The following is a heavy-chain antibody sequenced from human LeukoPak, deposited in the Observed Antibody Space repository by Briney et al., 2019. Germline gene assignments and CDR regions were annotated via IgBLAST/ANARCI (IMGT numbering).Heavy chain of an antibody. CDR3: AKERDYDFWSGYLNNFDY. J-gene: IGHJ4*02. CDR2: ISGSGGST. Sequence: PGGSLRLSCAASGFTFSSYAMSWVRQAPGKGLEWVSAISGSGGSTYYADSVKGRFTISRDNSKNTLYLQMNSLRAEDTAVYYCAKERDYDFWSGYLNNFDYWGQGTLVTVSS. V-gene: IGHV3-23*01. CDR1: GFTFSSYA. D-gene: IGHD3-3*01.